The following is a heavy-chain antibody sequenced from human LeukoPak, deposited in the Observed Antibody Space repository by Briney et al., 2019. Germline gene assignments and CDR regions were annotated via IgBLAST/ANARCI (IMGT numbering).Heavy chain of an antibody. J-gene: IGHJ4*02. D-gene: IGHD5/OR15-5a*01. CDR1: GFTFSSYS. CDR2: ISSSSSYI. CDR3: ARETPLRNFDY. Sequence: GGSLRLSCAASGFTFSSYSMNWVRQAPGKGLEWVSSISSSSSYIYYADSVKGRFTISRDNAKNSLYLQVNSLRAEDTAVYYCARETPLRNFDYWGQGTLVTVSS. V-gene: IGHV3-21*01.